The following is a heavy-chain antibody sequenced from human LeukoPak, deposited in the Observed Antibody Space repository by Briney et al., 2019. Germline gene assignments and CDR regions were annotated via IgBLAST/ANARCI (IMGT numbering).Heavy chain of an antibody. Sequence: GGSLRLSCAASGFIFSSYAMSWVRQAPGKGLEWASGISGSGGSTYNADSVKGRFTISRDNSKNTLYLQMKSLRTEDTAVYYCAKDPGDYGDYWGQGTLVTVSS. CDR3: AKDPGDYGDY. V-gene: IGHV3-23*01. J-gene: IGHJ4*02. CDR1: GFIFSSYA. D-gene: IGHD4-17*01. CDR2: ISGSGGST.